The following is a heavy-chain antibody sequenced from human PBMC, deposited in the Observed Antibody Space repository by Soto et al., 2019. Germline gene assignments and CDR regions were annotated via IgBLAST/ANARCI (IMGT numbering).Heavy chain of an antibody. CDR2: ISGSGGST. J-gene: IGHJ4*02. Sequence: GGSLRLSCAASGFTFSSYAMSWVRQAPGKGLECISVISGSGGSTYYADSVKGRFTISRDNSKNTLYLQMNSLRAEDSATYYCAKDLVLYSSSSPHYFDFWGQGSLVPVSS. CDR3: AKDLVLYSSSSPHYFDF. V-gene: IGHV3-23*01. CDR1: GFTFSSYA. D-gene: IGHD6-6*01.